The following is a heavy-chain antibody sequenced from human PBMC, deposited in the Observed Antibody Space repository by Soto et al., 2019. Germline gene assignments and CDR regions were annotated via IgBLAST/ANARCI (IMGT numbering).Heavy chain of an antibody. CDR1: GGTFSSYA. J-gene: IGHJ6*02. V-gene: IGHV1-69*13. CDR3: ARKLGYCSSTSCYMDV. Sequence: GASVKVSGKASGGTFSSYAISWVRQAPGQGLEWMGGIIPIFGTANYAQKFQGRVTITADESTSTAYMELSSLRSEDTAVYYCARKLGYCSSTSCYMDVWGQGTTVTVSS. CDR2: IIPIFGTA. D-gene: IGHD2-2*01.